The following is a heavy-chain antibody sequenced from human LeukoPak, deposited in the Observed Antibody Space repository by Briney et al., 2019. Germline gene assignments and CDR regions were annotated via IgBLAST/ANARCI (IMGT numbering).Heavy chain of an antibody. CDR2: ISSSSSYI. CDR3: ASGSYGFFPIDY. J-gene: IGHJ4*02. CDR1: GFTFSSYS. V-gene: IGHV3-21*01. D-gene: IGHD5-18*01. Sequence: PGGSLRLSCAASGFTFSSYSMNWVRQAPGKGLEWVSFISSSSSYIYYADSVKGRFTISRDNAKNSLYLQMNSLRAEDTAVYYCASGSYGFFPIDYWGQGTLVTVSS.